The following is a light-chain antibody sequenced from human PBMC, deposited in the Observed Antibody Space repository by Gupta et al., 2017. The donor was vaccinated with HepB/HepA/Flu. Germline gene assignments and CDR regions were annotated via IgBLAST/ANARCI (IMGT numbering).Light chain of an antibody. Sequence: QSALTQPASVSGSPGQSITSACTGTSSDVGGYNYVSWYQQHPGKAPKLMIYDVSNRPSGVSNRFSGSKSGNTASLTISGLQADDEADYYCSSYTSSSTLVVFGGGTKLTVL. CDR1: SSDVGGYNY. V-gene: IGLV2-14*03. CDR3: SSYTSSSTLVV. CDR2: DVS. J-gene: IGLJ2*01.